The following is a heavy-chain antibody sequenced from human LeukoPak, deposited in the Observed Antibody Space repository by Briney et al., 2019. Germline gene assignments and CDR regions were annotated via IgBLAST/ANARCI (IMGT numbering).Heavy chain of an antibody. CDR2: ISYDGSNK. J-gene: IGHJ4*02. D-gene: IGHD3-3*01. Sequence: GRSLRLSCAASGFTFSSYGMHWVRQAPGKGLEWVAVISYDGSNKYYADSVKGRFTITRDNSKNTLYLQMNSLRAEDTAVYYCAKDGHYDFWSGDNYYFDYWGQGTLVTVSS. V-gene: IGHV3-30*18. CDR3: AKDGHYDFWSGDNYYFDY. CDR1: GFTFSSYG.